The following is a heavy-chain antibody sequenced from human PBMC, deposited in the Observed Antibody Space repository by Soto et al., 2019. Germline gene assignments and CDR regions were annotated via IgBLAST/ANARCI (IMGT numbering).Heavy chain of an antibody. J-gene: IGHJ3*02. CDR1: GGSISSGCYY. V-gene: IGHV4-31*03. CDR2: IYYSGST. Sequence: SETLSLTCTVSGGSISSGCYYWSWIRQHPGKGLEWIGYIYYSGSTYYNPSLKSRVTISVDTSKNQFSLKLSSVTAADTAVYYCARDRLRHSSKEAFDIWGQGTMVTVSS. D-gene: IGHD6-19*01. CDR3: ARDRLRHSSKEAFDI.